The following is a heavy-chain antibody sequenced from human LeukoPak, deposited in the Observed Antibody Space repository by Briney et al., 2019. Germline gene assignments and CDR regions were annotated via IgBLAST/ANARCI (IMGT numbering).Heavy chain of an antibody. CDR1: GFTFSNYG. V-gene: IGHV3-21*01. J-gene: IGHJ4*02. D-gene: IGHD3-22*01. Sequence: GGSLRLSCAASGFTFSNYGMNWVRQAPGKGREWVSFISSSSYIYYAESLKGRFPISRDNAKNSLYLQMNSLRAEDMAVYYSASLHYDSSDFPAYWGQGTLVTVSS. CDR2: ISSSSYI. CDR3: ASLHYDSSDFPAY.